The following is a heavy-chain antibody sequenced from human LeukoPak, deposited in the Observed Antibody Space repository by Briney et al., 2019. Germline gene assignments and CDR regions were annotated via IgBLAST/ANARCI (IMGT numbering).Heavy chain of an antibody. Sequence: TSETLSLTCAVYGGSFSGYYWSWLRQPPGKGLEWLGEINHSGSTNYNPSLKSRVTISVDTSKNQFSLKLSSVTAADTAVYYCARHGWGPLRYFDWSIGKGVTNWFDPWGQGTLVTVSS. J-gene: IGHJ5*02. V-gene: IGHV4-34*01. D-gene: IGHD3-9*01. CDR2: INHSGST. CDR1: GGSFSGYY. CDR3: ARHGWGPLRYFDWSIGKGVTNWFDP.